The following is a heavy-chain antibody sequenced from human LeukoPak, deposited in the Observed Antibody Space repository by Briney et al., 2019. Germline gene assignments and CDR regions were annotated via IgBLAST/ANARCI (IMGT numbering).Heavy chain of an antibody. J-gene: IGHJ4*02. Sequence: GGSLRLSCAASGFTFSSYSMNWVRQAPGKGLEWVSYISSSSSTIYYADSVKGRFTISRDNAKSSLYLQMNSLRDEDTAVYYCAGGLDSSGWPFFDYWGQGTLVTVSS. CDR2: ISSSSSTI. CDR1: GFTFSSYS. CDR3: AGGLDSSGWPFFDY. V-gene: IGHV3-48*02. D-gene: IGHD6-19*01.